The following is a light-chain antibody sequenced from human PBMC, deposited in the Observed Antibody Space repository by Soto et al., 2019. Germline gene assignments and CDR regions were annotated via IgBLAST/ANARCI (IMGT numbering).Light chain of an antibody. J-gene: IGKJ1*01. V-gene: IGKV3-15*01. CDR2: DAS. CDR3: QQYNKWPFWT. CDR1: QSVSSN. Sequence: EIVMTQSPATLSVSPGERATLSCRASQSVSSNLAWYQQNPGQAPRLLIYDASTRATGVPARFSGSGSGTEFTLTISSLQSEDFAVYQCQQYNKWPFWTFGQGTTVEIK.